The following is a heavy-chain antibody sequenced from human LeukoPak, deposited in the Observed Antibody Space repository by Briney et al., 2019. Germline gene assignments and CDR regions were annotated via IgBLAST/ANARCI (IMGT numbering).Heavy chain of an antibody. Sequence: GRSLRLSCAASGFIFNTYGMHWVSQAPGKWLEWVAVIWFDGTIKYYADSVRGRFTISRDNSKNTLYLQMKSLRAEDTALYYCASAAGPFDNWGQGTLVTVSS. V-gene: IGHV3-33*01. CDR2: IWFDGTIK. J-gene: IGHJ4*02. CDR3: ASAAGPFDN. D-gene: IGHD6-19*01. CDR1: GFIFNTYG.